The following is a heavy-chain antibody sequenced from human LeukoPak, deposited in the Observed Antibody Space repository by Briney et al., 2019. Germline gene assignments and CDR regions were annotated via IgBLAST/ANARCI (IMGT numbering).Heavy chain of an antibody. J-gene: IGHJ3*02. CDR2: IYTRGST. CDR1: GGSISSYY. V-gene: IGHV4-59*10. D-gene: IGHD3-16*02. CDR3: ARYYDYVWGSYRYDAFDI. Sequence: PSETLSLTCSVPGGSISSYYWRWVRQPAGKGLEWVGRIYTRGSTTYKPTRKSRVTMSVDTSKNQFSLKLSSVTAADTAVYYCARYYDYVWGSYRYDAFDIWGQGTMVTVSS.